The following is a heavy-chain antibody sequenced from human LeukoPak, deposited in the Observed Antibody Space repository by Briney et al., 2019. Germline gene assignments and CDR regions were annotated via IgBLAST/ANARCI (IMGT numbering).Heavy chain of an antibody. CDR2: IDRDGSRI. CDR1: GLTFSSYW. Sequence: PGGSLRLSCAVSGLTFSSYWMHWVRQAPGKGLVWVSRIDRDGSRINYADSVKGRFTISRDNGKNTLFLQMNSLRAEDAAVYYCVRDLEGNIAVAGTASIDYWGQGTLVTVSS. V-gene: IGHV3-74*01. D-gene: IGHD6-19*01. CDR3: VRDLEGNIAVAGTASIDY. J-gene: IGHJ4*02.